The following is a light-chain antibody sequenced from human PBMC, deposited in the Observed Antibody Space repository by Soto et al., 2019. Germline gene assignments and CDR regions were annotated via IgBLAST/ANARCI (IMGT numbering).Light chain of an antibody. CDR1: ASNIGSNF. J-gene: IGLJ2*01. CDR2: TNS. V-gene: IGLV1-44*01. CDR3: ATWDDNVKGPV. Sequence: QCALTQPPSASGPPVQRATISCSGRASNIGSNFVSWYQVVPGTAPKLLIYTNSHRPSGVPDRFSGSRSGTSASLDISGLQSDDEADYFCATWDDNVKGPVFGGGTKVTV.